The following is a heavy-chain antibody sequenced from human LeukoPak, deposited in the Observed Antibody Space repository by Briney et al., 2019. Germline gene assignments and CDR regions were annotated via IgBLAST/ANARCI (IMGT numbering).Heavy chain of an antibody. J-gene: IGHJ4*02. CDR1: GYTAGYF. D-gene: IGHD3-10*01. V-gene: IGHV1-2*02. CDR3: ARDISGVHYDY. Sequence: ASVKVSCKASGYTAGYFMHWVRQAPGQGLEWVGWINSNTGGTNYAQKFQGRVTMTSDTSIKTVYMELNGLRSDDTAMYYCARDISGVHYDYWGQGTLVTVSS. CDR2: INSNTGGT.